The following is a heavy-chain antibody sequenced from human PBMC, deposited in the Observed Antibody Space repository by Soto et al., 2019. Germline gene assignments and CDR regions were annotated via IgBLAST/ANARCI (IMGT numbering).Heavy chain of an antibody. V-gene: IGHV3-15*07. CDR3: TTFPRGCCDI. Sequence: EVQLVESGGGLVKPGGSLRLSCAASGFTFSNAWMNWVRQAPGKGLEWVGSIKSKTDGGTTDYAAPVKGRFTISRDDSKNTLYLQMNSLKTEDTAVYYCTTFPRGCCDIWGQGTMVTVSS. CDR1: GFTFSNAW. J-gene: IGHJ3*02. D-gene: IGHD2-2*03. CDR2: IKSKTDGGTT.